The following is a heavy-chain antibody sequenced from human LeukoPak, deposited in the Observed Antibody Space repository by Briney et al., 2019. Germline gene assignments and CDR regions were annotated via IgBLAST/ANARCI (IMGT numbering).Heavy chain of an antibody. V-gene: IGHV3-74*01. Sequence: GGSLRLSCAAPGFTFSSYWMHWVRQAPGKGLVWVSRINSDGSSTSYADSVKGRFTISRDNAKNTLYLQMNSLRAEDTAVYYCASGHYGSGSYYNLYYYYYMDVWGKGTTVTVSS. CDR1: GFTFSSYW. J-gene: IGHJ6*03. CDR2: INSDGSST. D-gene: IGHD3-10*01. CDR3: ASGHYGSGSYYNLYYYYYMDV.